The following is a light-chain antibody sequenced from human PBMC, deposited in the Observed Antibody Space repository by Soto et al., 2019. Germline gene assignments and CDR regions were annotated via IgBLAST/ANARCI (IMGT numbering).Light chain of an antibody. CDR1: QSISDW. CDR3: HHYSCYPVYT. Sequence: DIQMTQSPSTLSASVGDRVTITCRVSQSISDWLAWYQQNPGKAPKLLIYDASSLESGVPSRFSGSGSGTEFTLIGSRLEPDDFAAHDCHHYSCYPVYTFGHGTKLVSK. J-gene: IGKJ2*01. CDR2: DAS. V-gene: IGKV1-5*01.